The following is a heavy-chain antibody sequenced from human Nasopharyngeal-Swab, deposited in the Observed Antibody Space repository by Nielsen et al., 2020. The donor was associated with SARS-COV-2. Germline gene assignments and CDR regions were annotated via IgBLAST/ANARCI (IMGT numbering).Heavy chain of an antibody. CDR1: GFTFSSYA. CDR3: AKSPPYYYDSSGYYDY. CDR2: ISGSGGST. D-gene: IGHD3-22*01. V-gene: IGHV3-23*01. J-gene: IGHJ4*02. Sequence: GEPLKISCAASGFTFSSYAMSWVRQAPGKGLEWVSAISGSGGSTYYADSVKGRFTITRDNSKNTLYLQMNSLRAEDTAVYYCAKSPPYYYDSSGYYDYWGQGTLVTVSS.